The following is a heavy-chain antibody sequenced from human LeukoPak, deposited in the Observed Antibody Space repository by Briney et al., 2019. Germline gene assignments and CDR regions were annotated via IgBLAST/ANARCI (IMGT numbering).Heavy chain of an antibody. J-gene: IGHJ4*02. V-gene: IGHV3-74*01. CDR1: GFNFASNW. CDR3: GRGWPGYTSPLDY. Sequence: GGSLRLSCAASGFNFASNWMHWVRQTPGKGLVWVSRINSGGSGTSYADSVEGRFTISRDNAKNSLFLQMNSLRAEDTAVYYCGRGWPGYTSPLDYWGQGILVAVSS. D-gene: IGHD5-12*01. CDR2: INSGGSGT.